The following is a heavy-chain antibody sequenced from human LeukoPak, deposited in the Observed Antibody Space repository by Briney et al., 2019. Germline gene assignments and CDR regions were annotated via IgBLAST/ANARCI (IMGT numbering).Heavy chain of an antibody. V-gene: IGHV1-2*02. D-gene: IGHD2-2*01. CDR1: GYTFTGYY. J-gene: IGHJ6*03. CDR3: AIGYCSSTSCYSYYYYYVDV. CDR2: INPNSGGT. Sequence: ASVKVSCKASGYTFTGYYMHWVRQAPGQGLEWMGWINPNSGGTNYAQKFQGRVTMTRDTSISTAYMELSRLRSDDTAVYYCAIGYCSSTSCYSYYYYYVDVWGKGTTVTVSS.